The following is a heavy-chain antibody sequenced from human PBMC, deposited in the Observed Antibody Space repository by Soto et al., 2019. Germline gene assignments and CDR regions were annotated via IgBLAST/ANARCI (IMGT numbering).Heavy chain of an antibody. V-gene: IGHV4-59*08. CDR1: GGSISSYY. J-gene: IGHJ5*02. D-gene: IGHD3-10*01. CDR2: IYYSGST. CDR3: ARHGVLWFGELRGWFDP. Sequence: QVQLQESGPGLVKPSETLSLTCTVSGGSISSYYWSWIRQPPGKGLEWIGYIYYSGSTNYNPSLKTRVTISVDTYKNQFSLNLSYATAADPAVYYCARHGVLWFGELRGWFDPWGQGTLVTVSS.